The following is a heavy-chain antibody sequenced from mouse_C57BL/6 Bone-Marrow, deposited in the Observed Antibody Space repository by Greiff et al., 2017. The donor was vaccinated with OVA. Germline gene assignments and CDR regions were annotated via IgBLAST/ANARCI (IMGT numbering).Heavy chain of an antibody. CDR3: TRGYDGYYAYYAMDY. CDR2: IRNKANNHAT. V-gene: IGHV6-6*01. J-gene: IGHJ4*01. D-gene: IGHD2-3*01. CDR1: GFTFSDAW. Sequence: EVKLMESGGGLVQPGGSMKLSCAASGFTFSDAWMDWVRQSPEKGLEWVAEIRNKANNHATYYAESVKGRFTISRDDSKSSVYLQMNSLRAEDTGIYYCTRGYDGYYAYYAMDYWGQGTSVTVSS.